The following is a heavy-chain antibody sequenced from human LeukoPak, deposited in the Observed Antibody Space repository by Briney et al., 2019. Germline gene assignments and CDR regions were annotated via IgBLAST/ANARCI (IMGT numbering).Heavy chain of an antibody. Sequence: GASVKVSCKASGYTFTSYAMNWVRQAPGQGLEWMGWINTNTGNPTYAQGFTGRFVFSLDTSVSTAYLQISSLKAEDTAVYYCARDRVRYFDWFNRNWFDPWGQGTLVTVSS. CDR2: INTNTGNP. V-gene: IGHV7-4-1*02. CDR1: GYTFTSYA. D-gene: IGHD3-9*01. CDR3: ARDRVRYFDWFNRNWFDP. J-gene: IGHJ5*02.